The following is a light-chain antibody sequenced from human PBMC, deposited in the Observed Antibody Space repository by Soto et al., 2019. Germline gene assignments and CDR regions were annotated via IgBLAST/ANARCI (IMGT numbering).Light chain of an antibody. J-gene: IGLJ1*01. CDR3: SAYTSRSLYV. CDR1: GSDVGGYNY. V-gene: IGLV2-14*01. CDR2: DVS. Sequence: QSALTQPASVSGSPGQSITISCTVTGSDVGGYNYVSWYQQLPGKAPKLMIYDVSDRPSGVSNRFSGSKSGNTASLTISGLQAEDEADYYCSAYTSRSLYVFGTGTKVTVL.